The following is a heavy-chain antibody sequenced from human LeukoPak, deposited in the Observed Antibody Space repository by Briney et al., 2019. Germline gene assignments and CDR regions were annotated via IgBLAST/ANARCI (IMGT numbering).Heavy chain of an antibody. Sequence: GRSLRLSCAASGFTFSSYAMNWVRQAPGKGLEWVSDISGSGGETYYADSVKGRFTISRDNSENTLYLQMNSLRAEDTAVYYCVKRSRDGYNSPLDNWGQGTLVTVSS. J-gene: IGHJ4*02. CDR1: GFTFSSYA. CDR2: ISGSGGET. V-gene: IGHV3-23*01. D-gene: IGHD5-24*01. CDR3: VKRSRDGYNSPLDN.